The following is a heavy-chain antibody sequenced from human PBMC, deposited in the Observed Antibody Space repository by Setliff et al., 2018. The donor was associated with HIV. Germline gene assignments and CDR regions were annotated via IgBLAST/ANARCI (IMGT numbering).Heavy chain of an antibody. CDR3: VATGTLFYLYRDI. CDR2: ISGNSGAV. Sequence: GSLRLSCAASAFTFRRYSMNWVRQAPGKGLEWVSFISGNSGAVTYADSVKGRFTISRDNAKKSLYLQMNNLRAEDSAVYYCVATGTLFYLYRDIWGKGTTVTVSS. V-gene: IGHV3-48*04. J-gene: IGHJ6*03. CDR1: AFTFRRYS. D-gene: IGHD1-1*01.